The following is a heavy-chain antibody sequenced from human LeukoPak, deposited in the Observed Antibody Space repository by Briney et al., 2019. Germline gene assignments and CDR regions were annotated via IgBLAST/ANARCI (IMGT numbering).Heavy chain of an antibody. CDR2: IDASGRNT. J-gene: IGHJ4*02. D-gene: IGHD4/OR15-4a*01. CDR3: ARRAGAYSHPYDY. CDR1: GFTFSSYA. V-gene: IGHV3-23*01. Sequence: GGSLRLSCAASGFTFSSYAMHWVRQAPGKGLEWVSAIDASGRNTHYAGSVKGRFSISRDNSKNTLILQMNSLRAEDTAVYYCARRAGAYSHPYDYWGQGTLVTVSS.